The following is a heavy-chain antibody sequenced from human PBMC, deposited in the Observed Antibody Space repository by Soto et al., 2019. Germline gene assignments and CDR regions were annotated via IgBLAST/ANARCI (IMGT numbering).Heavy chain of an antibody. Sequence: GGSLRLSCAASGFTFSSYAMHWVRQAPGKGLEWVAVISYDGSNKYYADSVKGRFTISRDNSKNTLYLQMNSLRAEDTAAYYCAREMSGSYYFDYWGQGTLVTVSS. J-gene: IGHJ4*02. CDR1: GFTFSSYA. CDR3: AREMSGSYYFDY. D-gene: IGHD1-26*01. V-gene: IGHV3-30-3*01. CDR2: ISYDGSNK.